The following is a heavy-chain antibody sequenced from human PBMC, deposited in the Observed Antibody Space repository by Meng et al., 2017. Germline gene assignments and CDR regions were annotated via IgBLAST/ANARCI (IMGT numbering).Heavy chain of an antibody. CDR3: ASGWSMFQT. J-gene: IGHJ4*02. V-gene: IGHV6-1*01. CDR2: TYYRSKWYN. CDR1: GDTVSSDSAA. D-gene: IGHD3-10*02. Sequence: QLQQSGPGLMKPSQTISLTCAISGDTVSSDSAAWNWIRQSPSRGLEWLGRTYYRSKWYNDFAVSVKSRIIINPDTSKNHFSLQLNSVTPEDTAVYYCASGWSMFQTWGQGTLVTVSS.